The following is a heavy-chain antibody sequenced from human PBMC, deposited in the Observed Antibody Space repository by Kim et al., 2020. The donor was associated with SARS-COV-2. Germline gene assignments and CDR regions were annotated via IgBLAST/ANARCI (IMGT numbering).Heavy chain of an antibody. CDR1: GFTFSSYW. CDR2: IWYDGSNK. J-gene: IGHJ4*02. V-gene: IGHV3-33*08. CDR3: AREGAYSSGPSGFDY. Sequence: GGSLRLSCAASGFTFSSYWMSWVRQAPGKGLEWVAVIWYDGSNKYYADSVKGRFTISRDNSKNTLYLQMNSLRAEDTAVYYCAREGAYSSGPSGFDYWGQGTLVTVSS. D-gene: IGHD6-19*01.